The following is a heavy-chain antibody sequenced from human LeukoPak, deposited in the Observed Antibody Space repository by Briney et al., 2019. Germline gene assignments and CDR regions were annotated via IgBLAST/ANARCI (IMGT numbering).Heavy chain of an antibody. CDR3: ARSTWLLDK. J-gene: IGHJ4*02. V-gene: IGHV4-61*01. Sequence: SETLSLTCTVSGGSINSGSYFWGWIRQPPGKGLEWIGYIYYSGSTNYNPSLKSRVTISLDTSKNQFSLKLSSVTAADTAVYYCARSTWLLDKWGQGTLVTVSS. CDR2: IYYSGST. CDR1: GGSINSGSYF. D-gene: IGHD3-22*01.